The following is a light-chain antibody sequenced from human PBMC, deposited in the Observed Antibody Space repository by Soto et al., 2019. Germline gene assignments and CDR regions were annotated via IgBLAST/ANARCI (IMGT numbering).Light chain of an antibody. CDR2: RAS. J-gene: IGKJ2*01. V-gene: IGKV3-20*01. CDR1: QTVDSTY. Sequence: EVVLTQSPGTLSLSPGERATLSCRASQTVDSTYLAWYQQKPGQAPRLLIYRASSRAAGVPDRFSGSGSGTDFTLTITSLQSEDFAVYYCQQYNNWPEYTFGQGTKVEIK. CDR3: QQYNNWPEYT.